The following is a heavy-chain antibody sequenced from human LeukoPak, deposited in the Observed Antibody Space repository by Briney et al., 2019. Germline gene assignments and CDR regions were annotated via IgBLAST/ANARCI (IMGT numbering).Heavy chain of an antibody. D-gene: IGHD1-14*01. J-gene: IGHJ5*02. CDR1: GYTFTDYY. CDR2: INHSSGGT. CDR3: ARDSVYP. V-gene: IGHV1-2*02. Sequence: ASVKVSCKASGYTFTDYYIHWVRQAPGQGLEWMGWINHSSGGTNYAQKFQGRVTMTRDAAISTAYMELSRLTSDDTAVYYCARDSVYPWGQGTLVSVSS.